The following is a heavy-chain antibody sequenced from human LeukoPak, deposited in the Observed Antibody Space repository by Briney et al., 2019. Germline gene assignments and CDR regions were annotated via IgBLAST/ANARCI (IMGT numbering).Heavy chain of an antibody. CDR1: GGSFSGYY. CDR2: INHSGST. J-gene: IGHJ5*02. CDR3: VAGFDP. V-gene: IGHV4-34*01. Sequence: SETLSLTCAVYGGSFSGYYWSWIRQPPGKGLEWIGEINHSGSTNYNPSLKSRVTISVDTSKNQFSLKLSSVTAADTAVWFGVAGFDPWGQGTLVTVSS.